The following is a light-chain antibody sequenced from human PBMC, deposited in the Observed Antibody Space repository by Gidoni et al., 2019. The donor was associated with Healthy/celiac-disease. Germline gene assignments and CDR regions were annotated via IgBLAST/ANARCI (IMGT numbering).Light chain of an antibody. CDR2: AAS. CDR3: LQDDNYPPACS. V-gene: IGKV1-6*01. CDR1: QGIRND. Sequence: AFQMTQSPSSLSASVGDRVTITCRASQGIRNDLGWYQQKPGKAPKLLIYAASSLQSGVPSRFSGSGSGTDFTLTISSLQPEDFATYYCLQDDNYPPACSFGQGTKLEIK. J-gene: IGKJ2*04.